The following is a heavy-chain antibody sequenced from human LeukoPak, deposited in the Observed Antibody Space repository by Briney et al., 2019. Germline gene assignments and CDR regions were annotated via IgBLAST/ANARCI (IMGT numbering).Heavy chain of an antibody. J-gene: IGHJ5*02. V-gene: IGHV1-46*01. CDR3: ARSYGSGSYYNNWFDP. CDR1: GYTFTSYY. D-gene: IGHD3-10*01. CDR2: INPSGGST. Sequence: ASVKVSCKASGYTFTSYYMHWVRQAPGQGLEWMGTINPSGGSTSYAQKFQGRVTMTRDTSTSTVYMELSSLRSEDTAVYYCARSYGSGSYYNNWFDPWGQGTLVTVSS.